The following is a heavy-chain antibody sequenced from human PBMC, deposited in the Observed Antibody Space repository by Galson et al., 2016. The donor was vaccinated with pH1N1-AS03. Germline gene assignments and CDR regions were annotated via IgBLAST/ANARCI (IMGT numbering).Heavy chain of an antibody. CDR3: AKDMKPDGVYDLDY. Sequence: SLRLSCAASGFTFSTYAMSWVRQAPGKGLEWVSAISGGGGSTYYADFVKGRFTISRDNSKNTLYLQMNSLRADDTAVYYCAKDMKPDGVYDLDYWGQGTLVTVSS. CDR2: ISGGGGST. J-gene: IGHJ4*02. D-gene: IGHD5/OR15-5a*01. V-gene: IGHV3-23*01. CDR1: GFTFSTYA.